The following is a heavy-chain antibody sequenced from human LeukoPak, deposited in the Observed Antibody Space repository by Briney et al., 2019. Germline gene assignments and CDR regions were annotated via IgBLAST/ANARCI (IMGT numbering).Heavy chain of an antibody. V-gene: IGHV4-4*07. J-gene: IGHJ4*02. D-gene: IGHD3-3*01. CDR2: IYTSGTT. CDR1: GGSISNYY. Sequence: SETLSLTCTVSGGSISNYYWNWIRQPAGKGLEWIGRIYTSGTTNYNPSLKSRVTISVDTSKNQFSLKLSSVTAADTAVYYCARVVVLEWLFSPKYYFDYWAREPWSPSPQ. CDR3: ARVVVLEWLFSPKYYFDY.